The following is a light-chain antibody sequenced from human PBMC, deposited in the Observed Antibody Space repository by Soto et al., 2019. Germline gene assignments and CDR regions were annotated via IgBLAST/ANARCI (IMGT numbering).Light chain of an antibody. CDR2: DAS. V-gene: IGKV3-11*01. CDR1: PRVSIY. J-gene: IGKJ5*01. Sequence: EIGLTQVPATLSLSPGERATLSCSASPRVSIYFAWYQQQPGQAPRPLIYDASNRATGIPARFSGSGSGTDFTLTISRLEPEDFIFYYSTLRSNVALPFGQGTRLDIK. CDR3: TLRSNVALP.